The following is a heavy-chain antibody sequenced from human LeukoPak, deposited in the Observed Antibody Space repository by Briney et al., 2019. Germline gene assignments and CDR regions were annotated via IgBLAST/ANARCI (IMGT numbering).Heavy chain of an antibody. V-gene: IGHV4-59*08. D-gene: IGHD3-16*01. CDR3: ARHWESGRPDFDY. CDR1: GGSISRYY. J-gene: IGHJ4*02. CDR2: IYYSGST. Sequence: KSSETLSLTCTVSGGSISRYYWSWIRQPPGKGLEWIGYIYYSGSTNYNPSLKSRVTISVDTSKNQFSLKLSSVTAADTAVYYCARHWESGRPDFDYWGQGTLVTVSS.